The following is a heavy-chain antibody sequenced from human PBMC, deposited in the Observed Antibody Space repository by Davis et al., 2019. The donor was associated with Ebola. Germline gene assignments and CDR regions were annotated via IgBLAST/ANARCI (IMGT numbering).Heavy chain of an antibody. D-gene: IGHD3-3*01. Sequence: PGGSLRLSCAASGFTFSSYAMHWVRQAPGKGLEWVGRIKSKTDGGTTDYAAPVKGRLTISRDDSKNTLYLQMNSLKTEDTAVYYCTGGYDFWSGYYRGTYYFDYWGQGTTATVSS. CDR1: GFTFSSYA. CDR3: TGGYDFWSGYYRGTYYFDY. CDR2: IKSKTDGGTT. V-gene: IGHV3-15*01. J-gene: IGHJ4*03.